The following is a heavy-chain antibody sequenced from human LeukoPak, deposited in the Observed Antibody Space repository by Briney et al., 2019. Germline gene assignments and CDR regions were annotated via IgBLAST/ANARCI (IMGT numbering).Heavy chain of an antibody. D-gene: IGHD3-10*01. V-gene: IGHV4-34*01. CDR3: ARFVFYGSGSYYNVHGMDV. Sequence: SETLSLTCAAYGGSFSGYYWSWIRQPPGKGLEWIGEINHSGSTNYNPSLKSRVTISVDTSKIQFSLKLSSVTAADTAVYYCARFVFYGSGSYYNVHGMDVWGKGTTVTVSS. CDR2: INHSGST. J-gene: IGHJ6*04. CDR1: GGSFSGYY.